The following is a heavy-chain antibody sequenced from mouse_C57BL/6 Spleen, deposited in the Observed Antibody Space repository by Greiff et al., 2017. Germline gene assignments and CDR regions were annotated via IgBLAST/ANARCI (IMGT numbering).Heavy chain of an antibody. V-gene: IGHV3-6*01. CDR1: GYSITSGYY. CDR3: ARDGYYYYFDD. CDR2: ISYDGSN. D-gene: IGHD2-3*01. Sequence: EVQVVESGPGLVKPSQSLSLTCSVTGYSITSGYYWNWIRQCPGNKLERMGYISYDGSNNYNPSLKNRISITRDTSKNQFFLKFNSVTAEDTATYYCARDGYYYYFDDWGQGTTLTVSS. J-gene: IGHJ2*01.